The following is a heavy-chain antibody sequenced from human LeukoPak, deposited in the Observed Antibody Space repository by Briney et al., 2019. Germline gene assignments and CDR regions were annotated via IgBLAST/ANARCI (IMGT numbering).Heavy chain of an antibody. CDR2: IIPIFGTA. CDR1: GGTFSSYA. V-gene: IGHV1-69*13. Sequence: ASVKVSCKASGGTFSSYAISWVRQAPGQGLGWMGGIIPIFGTANYAQKFQGRVTITADESTSTVYMELSSLRSEDTALYYCATAGRRLFGVLIPLSFDYWGQGTLVTVSS. CDR3: ATAGRRLFGVLIPLSFDY. J-gene: IGHJ4*02. D-gene: IGHD3-3*01.